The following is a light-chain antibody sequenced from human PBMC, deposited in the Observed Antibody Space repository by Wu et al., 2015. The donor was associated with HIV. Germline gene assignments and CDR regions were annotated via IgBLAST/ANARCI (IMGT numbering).Light chain of an antibody. Sequence: DIQMTQSPSSLSASVGDRVTITCRASQSIDYYLNWYQQKPGEAPKLLIYGASNLQSGVPSRFSGSGSGTDLPPPSPSAVCNLKYLRTYYCQQSYSLWTSGLGTKV. CDR1: QSIDYY. J-gene: IGKJ1*01. CDR2: GAS. CDR3: QQSYSLWT. V-gene: IGKV1-39*01.